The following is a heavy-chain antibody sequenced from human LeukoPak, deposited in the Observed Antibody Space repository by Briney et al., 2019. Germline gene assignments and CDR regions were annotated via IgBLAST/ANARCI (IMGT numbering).Heavy chain of an antibody. J-gene: IGHJ6*02. Sequence: PGGSLRLSCAASGFTFSSYGMHWVRQAPGKGLEWVAVIWYDGSNKYYADSVKGRFTISRDNSKNTLYLQMNSLRAEDTAVYYCARLRNYYYGMDVWGQGTTVTVSS. D-gene: IGHD5-12*01. CDR2: IWYDGSNK. CDR3: ARLRNYYYGMDV. V-gene: IGHV3-33*01. CDR1: GFTFSSYG.